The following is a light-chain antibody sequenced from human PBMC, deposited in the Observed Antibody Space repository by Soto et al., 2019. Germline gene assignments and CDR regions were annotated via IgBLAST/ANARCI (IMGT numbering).Light chain of an antibody. V-gene: IGKV3-20*01. CDR3: QQYGGSPPMYT. Sequence: EIVLAQSPGTLSLSPGERATLSCRASQGVFNNYLAWYQQRPGQAPRLLIFGASSRATDIPDRFSGSGSGTDFTLTISRLEPEDFAVYYCQQYGGSPPMYTFGQGTSLEIK. J-gene: IGKJ2*01. CDR2: GAS. CDR1: QGVFNNY.